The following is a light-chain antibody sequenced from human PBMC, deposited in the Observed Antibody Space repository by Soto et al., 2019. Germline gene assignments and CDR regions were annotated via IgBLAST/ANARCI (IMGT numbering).Light chain of an antibody. Sequence: QSALTQPPSASGSPGQSVAISCTGTSSDVGGYNYVSWYQQHPGKAPKLIIYGVSNRPSGTSDRFSGSKSGNTASLTISGLQADDEADYYCSSSTSSNTLVFGGGTKVTVL. V-gene: IGLV2-14*01. CDR3: SSSTSSNTLV. CDR2: GVS. CDR1: SSDVGGYNY. J-gene: IGLJ3*02.